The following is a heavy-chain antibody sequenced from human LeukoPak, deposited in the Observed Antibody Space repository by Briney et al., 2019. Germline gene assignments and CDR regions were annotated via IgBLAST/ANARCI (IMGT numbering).Heavy chain of an antibody. CDR3: ARGTPEIVGATLLFDH. J-gene: IGHJ4*02. CDR2: INHSGST. D-gene: IGHD1-26*01. CDR1: GGSFSGYY. Sequence: SETLSLTCAVYGGSFSGYYWSWIRQPPGKGLEWIGEINHSGSTNYNPSLKSRVTISVDTSKNQFSLKLSSVTAADTAVYYCARGTPEIVGATLLFDHWGQGTLVTVSS. V-gene: IGHV4-34*01.